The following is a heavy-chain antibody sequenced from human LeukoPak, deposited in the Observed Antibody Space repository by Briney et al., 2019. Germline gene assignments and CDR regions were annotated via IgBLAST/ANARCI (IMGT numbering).Heavy chain of an antibody. J-gene: IGHJ4*02. CDR1: GGTFSSYA. CDR3: ARGTVSGSYYNDGLGY. V-gene: IGHV1-69*04. D-gene: IGHD3-10*01. Sequence: ASVKVSCKASGGTFSSYAIRWVRQAPGQGLAWMGRIIPILGIANYAQKFQGRVTITADKSTSTAYMELSSLRSEDTAVYYCARGTVSGSYYNDGLGYWGQGTLVTVSS. CDR2: IIPILGIA.